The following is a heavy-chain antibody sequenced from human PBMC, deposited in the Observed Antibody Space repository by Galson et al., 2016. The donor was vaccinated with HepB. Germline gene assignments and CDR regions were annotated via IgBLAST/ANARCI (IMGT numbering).Heavy chain of an antibody. Sequence: SLRLSCAAYGFIFRRHGRNWVRQAPGKGLEWVPAIGRIGGSAYYANSVKGRVTISRDKSKNTLYLQTDSLRAEDTAVYFCAKEGEFETSDYWGQGTLVTVSS. D-gene: IGHD3-16*01. CDR2: IGRIGGSA. V-gene: IGHV3-23*01. CDR1: GFIFRRHG. CDR3: AKEGEFETSDY. J-gene: IGHJ4*02.